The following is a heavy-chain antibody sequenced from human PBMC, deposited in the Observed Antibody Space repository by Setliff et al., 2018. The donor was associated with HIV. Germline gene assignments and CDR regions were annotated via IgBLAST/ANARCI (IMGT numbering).Heavy chain of an antibody. V-gene: IGHV1-69*10. CDR2: IIPIFGVP. CDR3: ARDTMAKAGTTPFSYYYYMDV. D-gene: IGHD3-10*01. J-gene: IGHJ6*03. CDR1: GGTFSIYA. Sequence: GASVKVSCKASGGTFSIYAISWVRQAPGQGLEWMGGIIPIFGVPNYAQKFQGRVTMTWDTSISTAYVELSRLGIDDTAVYYCARDTMAKAGTTPFSYYYYMDVWGNGTTVTVSS.